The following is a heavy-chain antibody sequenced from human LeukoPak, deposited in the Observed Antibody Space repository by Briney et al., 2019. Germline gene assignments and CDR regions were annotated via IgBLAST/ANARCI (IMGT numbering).Heavy chain of an antibody. CDR3: ARDPGSSGYYNYYMDV. V-gene: IGHV1-18*03. CDR1: GYTFTSYG. Sequence: ASVKVSCKASGYTFTSYGISWVRQAPGQGLEWMGWISAYNGNTNYAQKLQGRVTMTTDTSTSTAYMELRSLRSEDMAVYYCARDPGSSGYYNYYMDVWGKGTTVTVSS. D-gene: IGHD6-19*01. CDR2: ISAYNGNT. J-gene: IGHJ6*03.